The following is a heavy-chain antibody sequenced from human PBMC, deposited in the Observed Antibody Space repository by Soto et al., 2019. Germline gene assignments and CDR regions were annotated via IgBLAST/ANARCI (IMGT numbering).Heavy chain of an antibody. Sequence: EVQLVESGGGLVQPGGSLRLSCTASGFSLSTSWMTWVRQAPGKGLEWVANIMQDGSDKYYVDSVKGRFTISRDNAKNSLYLQMTSLRAEDTAVYYCASKRLYFYGLDVWSQGTTVTVSS. J-gene: IGHJ6*02. V-gene: IGHV3-7*01. CDR2: IMQDGSDK. CDR1: GFSLSTSW. CDR3: ASKRLYFYGLDV.